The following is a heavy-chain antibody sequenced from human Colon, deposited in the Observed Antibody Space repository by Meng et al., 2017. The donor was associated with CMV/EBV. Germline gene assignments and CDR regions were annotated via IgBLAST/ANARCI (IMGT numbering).Heavy chain of an antibody. CDR3: ARHGRGVDAFDI. D-gene: IGHD3-10*01. J-gene: IGHJ3*02. Sequence: GSLKISCAASGFTFSSYSMNWVRQAPGKGLEWVSSISSSSSYIYYADSVKGRFTISRDNAKNSLYLQMNSLRAEDTAVYYCARHGRGVDAFDIWGQGMVVTVSS. CDR1: GFTFSSYS. V-gene: IGHV3-21*01. CDR2: ISSSSSYI.